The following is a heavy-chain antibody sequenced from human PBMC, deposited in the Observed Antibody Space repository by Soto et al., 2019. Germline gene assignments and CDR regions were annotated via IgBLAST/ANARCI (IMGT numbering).Heavy chain of an antibody. Sequence: ASVKVSCKVSGYTLTELSMHWVRQAPGKGLEWMGGFDPEDGETIYAQKFQGRVTMTEDTSTDTAYMELSSLRSEDTAVYYCATVNYYDSSGQPKREYFQHWGQGTLVTVSS. D-gene: IGHD3-22*01. CDR1: GYTLTELS. V-gene: IGHV1-24*01. J-gene: IGHJ1*01. CDR2: FDPEDGET. CDR3: ATVNYYDSSGQPKREYFQH.